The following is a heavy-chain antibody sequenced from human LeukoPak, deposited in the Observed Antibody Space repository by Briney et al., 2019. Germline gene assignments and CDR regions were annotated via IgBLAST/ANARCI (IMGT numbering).Heavy chain of an antibody. D-gene: IGHD2/OR15-2a*01. CDR3: ARSPSLTIIGDY. J-gene: IGHJ4*02. V-gene: IGHV3-21*01. CDR2: ISSSSSYI. Sequence: GGSLRLSCAASGFTFSSYSMNWVRQAPGKGLEWVSSISSSSSYIYYADSVKGRFAISRDNGKNSLYLQMNSLRAEDTAVSYCARSPSLTIIGDYWGQGTLVTGSS. CDR1: GFTFSSYS.